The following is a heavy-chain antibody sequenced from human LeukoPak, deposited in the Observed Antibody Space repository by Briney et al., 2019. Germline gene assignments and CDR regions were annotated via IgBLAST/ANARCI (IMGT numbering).Heavy chain of an antibody. D-gene: IGHD2-2*02. Sequence: SETLSLTCAVYGGSFSGYYWSWIRQPPGKGLEWIGEINHSGSTNYNPSLKSRVTISVDTSKNQFSLKLSSVTAADTAVYYCARGLKGGYCSSTSCYKDYWGQGTLVTVSS. CDR3: ARGLKGGYCSSTSCYKDY. J-gene: IGHJ4*02. V-gene: IGHV4-34*01. CDR2: INHSGST. CDR1: GGSFSGYY.